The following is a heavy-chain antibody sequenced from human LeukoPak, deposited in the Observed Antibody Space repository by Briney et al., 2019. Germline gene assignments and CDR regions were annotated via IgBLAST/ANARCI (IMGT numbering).Heavy chain of an antibody. D-gene: IGHD3-16*01. J-gene: IGHJ1*01. Sequence: PGGSLRLSCAASGFTFSSYAIHWVRQAPGKGLEGVAVISYDGSNKYYADSEKGRFTITRDNSKNTLYLQMSSLRAEDTAVYYCARVASITFGGVMVIDEYFQHWGQGTLVTVSS. CDR3: ARVASITFGGVMVIDEYFQH. CDR1: GFTFSSYA. CDR2: ISYDGSNK. V-gene: IGHV3-30-3*01.